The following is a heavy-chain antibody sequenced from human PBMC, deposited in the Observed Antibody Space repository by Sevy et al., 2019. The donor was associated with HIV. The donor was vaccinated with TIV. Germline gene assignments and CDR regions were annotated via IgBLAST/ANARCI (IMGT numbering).Heavy chain of an antibody. J-gene: IGHJ5*02. CDR1: GFTFSSYA. Sequence: GGSLRLSCAASGFTFSSYAMSWVRQAPGKGLEWVSAISGSGGSTYYADSVKGRFTISRDNSKNTLYLQMNSLRAEDTAVYYCAKDVFSSTRHNWFDPWGQGTLVTVSS. D-gene: IGHD2-2*01. CDR2: ISGSGGST. V-gene: IGHV3-23*01. CDR3: AKDVFSSTRHNWFDP.